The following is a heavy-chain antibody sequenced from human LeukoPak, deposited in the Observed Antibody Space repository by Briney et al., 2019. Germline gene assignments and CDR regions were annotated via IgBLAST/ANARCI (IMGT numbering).Heavy chain of an antibody. V-gene: IGHV3-64D*06. J-gene: IGHJ4*02. D-gene: IGHD1-1*01. CDR2: ISDNGGST. CDR1: GFILRSHA. Sequence: GGSLRLSCSASGFILRSHAMHWVRQAPGKGLEYVSRISDNGGSTYYADSVKGRFTISRGNSKNTLYLQMSSLRAVDTAVYYCVKDNEAGGSHFDRWGQGTLVTVSS. CDR3: VKDNEAGGSHFDR.